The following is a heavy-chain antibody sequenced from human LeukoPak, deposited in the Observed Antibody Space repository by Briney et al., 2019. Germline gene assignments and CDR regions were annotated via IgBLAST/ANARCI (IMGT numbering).Heavy chain of an antibody. V-gene: IGHV1-69*06. CDR1: GYTFTGYY. CDR3: ARAYGGNSVYYYYYMDV. J-gene: IGHJ6*03. D-gene: IGHD4-23*01. Sequence: SVKVSCKASGYTFTGYYMHWVRQAPGQGLEWMGGIIPIFGTANYAQKFQGRVTITADKSTSTAYMELSSLRSEDTAVYYCARAYGGNSVYYYYYMDVWGKGTTVTVSS. CDR2: IIPIFGTA.